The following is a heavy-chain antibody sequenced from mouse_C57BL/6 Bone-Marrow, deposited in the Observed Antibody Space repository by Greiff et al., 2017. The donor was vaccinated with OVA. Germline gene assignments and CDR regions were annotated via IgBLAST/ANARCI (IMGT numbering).Heavy chain of an antibody. Sequence: EVKVVESGGGLVKPGGSLKLSCAASGFTFSDYGMHWVRQAPEKGLVWVAYISSGSSTIYYADTVKGRFTISRDNAKNTLFLQMTSLRSEDTAMYYCAGHYYGSSYWYFDVWGTGTTVTVSS. D-gene: IGHD1-1*01. CDR1: GFTFSDYG. CDR3: AGHYYGSSYWYFDV. V-gene: IGHV5-17*01. CDR2: ISSGSSTI. J-gene: IGHJ1*03.